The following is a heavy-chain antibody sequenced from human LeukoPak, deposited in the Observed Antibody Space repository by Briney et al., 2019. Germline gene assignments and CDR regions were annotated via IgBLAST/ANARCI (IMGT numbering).Heavy chain of an antibody. V-gene: IGHV4-34*01. Sequence: SETLSLTGAVYGGSFSGYYWSWIRQPPGKGLEWIGEVNHTGGTNHNPSLKSRVTISGDRSKSQFSLKLSSVAAADTAVYYCARANYDTNGNRRYYNYYGLDVWGQGTTVTVST. CDR1: GGSFSGYY. CDR2: VNHTGGT. D-gene: IGHD2-8*01. CDR3: ARANYDTNGNRRYYNYYGLDV. J-gene: IGHJ6*01.